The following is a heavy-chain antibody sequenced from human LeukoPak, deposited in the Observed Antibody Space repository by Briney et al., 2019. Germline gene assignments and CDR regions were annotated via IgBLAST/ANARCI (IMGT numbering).Heavy chain of an antibody. CDR2: IIPIFGTA. CDR3: ARVHPISRWFDP. J-gene: IGHJ5*02. V-gene: IGHV1-69*01. D-gene: IGHD3-3*02. CDR1: GGTFSSYA. Sequence: VASVKVSCTASGGTFSSYAISWVRQAPGQGLEWMGGIIPIFGTANYAQKFQGRVTITADESTSTAYMELSSLRSEDTAVYYCARVHPISRWFDPWGQGTLVTVSS.